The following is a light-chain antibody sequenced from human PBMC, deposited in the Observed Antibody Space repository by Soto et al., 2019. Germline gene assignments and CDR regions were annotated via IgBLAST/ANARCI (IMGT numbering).Light chain of an antibody. Sequence: QSVLTQPASVSGSPGQSITISCTGTSSDVGGYNYVSWYQQHPGKAPKLMIYEVTTRPSGVSDRFSGSQSGNTASLTISGIQAEDEADYYCSSYTRSTTLYVFGTGTKGTV. J-gene: IGLJ1*01. V-gene: IGLV2-14*01. CDR1: SSDVGGYNY. CDR3: SSYTRSTTLYV. CDR2: EVT.